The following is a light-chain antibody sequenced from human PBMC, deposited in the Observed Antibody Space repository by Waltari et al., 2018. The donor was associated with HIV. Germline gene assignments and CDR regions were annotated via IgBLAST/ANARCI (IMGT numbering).Light chain of an antibody. J-gene: IGLJ2*01. Sequence: SYVLTQPPSVSMAPGKTARITCGGYNLGSKRVHWYQQKPGQAPVLVIYDDSDRPSGIPERFSGSNSGNTATLTISRVEAGDEADYYGQVWDSGIVVFGGGTKVTVL. V-gene: IGLV3-21*04. CDR3: QVWDSGIVV. CDR1: NLGSKR. CDR2: DDS.